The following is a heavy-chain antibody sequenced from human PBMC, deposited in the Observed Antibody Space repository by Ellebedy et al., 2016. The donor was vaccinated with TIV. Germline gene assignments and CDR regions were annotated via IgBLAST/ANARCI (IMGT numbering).Heavy chain of an antibody. V-gene: IGHV3-23*01. CDR3: VRGEGRELPYCDY. CDR1: GFTFSNYA. J-gene: IGHJ4*02. D-gene: IGHD1-7*01. Sequence: GESLKISCAASGFTFSNYAMGWVRQAPGKGLEWVSSFSYRGARTYYADSVKGRFIISRDNSKNTLYLQMNSLRVEDTAIYYCVRGEGRELPYCDYWGQGALVAVSS. CDR2: FSYRGART.